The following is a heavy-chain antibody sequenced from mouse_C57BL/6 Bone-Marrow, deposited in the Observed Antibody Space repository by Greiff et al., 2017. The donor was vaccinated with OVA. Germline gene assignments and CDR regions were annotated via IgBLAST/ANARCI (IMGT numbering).Heavy chain of an antibody. Sequence: QVQLQQSGADLVRPGSSVKLSCKASGYTFTSYWMHWVKQRPIQGLEWIGNIDPSDSETHYNQKFKDKATLTVDTSSSTAYMELHSLTSEDSAVYFCARSDYYGSSYVDFAYWGQGTLVTVSA. CDR1: GYTFTSYW. D-gene: IGHD1-1*01. V-gene: IGHV1-52*01. CDR3: ARSDYYGSSYVDFAY. J-gene: IGHJ3*01. CDR2: IDPSDSET.